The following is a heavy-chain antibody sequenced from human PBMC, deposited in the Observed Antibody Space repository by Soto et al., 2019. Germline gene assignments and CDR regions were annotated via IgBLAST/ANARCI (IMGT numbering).Heavy chain of an antibody. D-gene: IGHD3-16*01. CDR1: GFTFSDYY. J-gene: IGHJ4*02. CDR2: ISRGGSTI. V-gene: IGHV3-11*01. CDR3: ARNYVWGSYN. Sequence: QVQLVESGGGLVKPGGSLRLSCAVSGFTFSDYYMTWIRQAPGKGLEWVSFISRGGSTISYADSVKGRFTISRDNAKNSLYLQMNSLRAEDTAMYYCARNYVWGSYNWGQGTLVTVTS.